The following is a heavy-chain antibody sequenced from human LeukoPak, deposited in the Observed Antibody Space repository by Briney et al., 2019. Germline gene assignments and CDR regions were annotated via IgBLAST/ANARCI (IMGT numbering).Heavy chain of an antibody. CDR1: GGSISSYY. V-gene: IGHV4-59*01. Sequence: PSETLSLTCTVSGGSISSYYWSWIRQPPGKGLEWIGYIYYSGSTNYNPSLKSRVTISVDTSKNQFSLKLSSVTAADTAVYYCARAVYSGYDSYYYGMDVWGQGTTVTVSS. CDR2: IYYSGST. D-gene: IGHD5-12*01. CDR3: ARAVYSGYDSYYYGMDV. J-gene: IGHJ6*02.